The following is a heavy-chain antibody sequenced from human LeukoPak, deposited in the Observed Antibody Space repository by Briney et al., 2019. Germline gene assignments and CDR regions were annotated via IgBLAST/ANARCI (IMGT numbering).Heavy chain of an antibody. Sequence: ASVKVSCKASGYTFTGYYMHWVRQAPGQGLEWMGWISPNSGGTNYAQKFQGRVTMTRDTSISTAYMELSRLRSDDTAVYYCARDSYGYAQFDYWGQGTLVTVSS. CDR3: ARDSYGYAQFDY. CDR1: GYTFTGYY. J-gene: IGHJ4*02. V-gene: IGHV1-2*02. D-gene: IGHD5-18*01. CDR2: ISPNSGGT.